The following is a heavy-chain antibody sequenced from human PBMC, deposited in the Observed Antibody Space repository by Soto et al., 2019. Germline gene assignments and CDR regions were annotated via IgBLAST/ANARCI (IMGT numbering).Heavy chain of an antibody. CDR3: ARNPYCFATGCYYTDY. CDR2: IYASGST. V-gene: IGHV3-66*01. D-gene: IGHD2-2*01. CDR1: EFSVSSNY. Sequence: EVQLVESGGGLVQPGASLRLSCAASEFSVSSNYISWVRQAPGKGLEWVSVIYASGSTYYTDSVRGRFTISRDNSKNILYLQMNSLRAEDTAVYSCARNPYCFATGCYYTDYWGQGTLVTVSS. J-gene: IGHJ4*02.